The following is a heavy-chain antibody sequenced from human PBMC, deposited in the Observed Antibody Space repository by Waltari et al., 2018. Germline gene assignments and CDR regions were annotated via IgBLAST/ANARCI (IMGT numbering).Heavy chain of an antibody. CDR1: GGSFSGYY. Sequence: QVQVQQWGAGLLKPSETLSLTCAVYGGSFSGYYWSWIRQSPGKGLEWIGEINRSGKTKYNPPLKGRVTISVDTSKNQFSLGLSSVTAADTAVYHCAIRSTGWFDPWGLGTLVTVSS. CDR2: INRSGKT. J-gene: IGHJ5*02. V-gene: IGHV4-34*01. CDR3: AIRSTGWFDP.